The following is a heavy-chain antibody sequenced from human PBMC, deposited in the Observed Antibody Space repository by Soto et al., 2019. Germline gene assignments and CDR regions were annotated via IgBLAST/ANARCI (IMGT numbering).Heavy chain of an antibody. D-gene: IGHD3-16*01. CDR1: GTIFSSYT. J-gene: IGHJ6*02. CDR2: IIPILGET. Sequence: QVQLVQSGAEVKKPGSSVRVSCKASGTIFSSYTISWVRQAPGQGLEWMGRIIPILGETNSAQKFQGRVTLTADKSTNTAYMDLNSLRLEDTVLYYWARGLGGRMDDWGQGTTVTVSS. V-gene: IGHV1-69*08. CDR3: ARGLGGRMDD.